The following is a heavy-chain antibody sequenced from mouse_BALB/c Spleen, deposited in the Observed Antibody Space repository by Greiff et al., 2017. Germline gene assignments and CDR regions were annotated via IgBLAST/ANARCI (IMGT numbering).Heavy chain of an antibody. D-gene: IGHD2-2*01. V-gene: IGHV5-6-3*01. Sequence: DVHLVESGGGLVQPGGSLKLSCAASGFTFSSYGMSWVRQTPDKRLELVATINSNGGSTYYPDSVKGRFTISRDNAKNTLYLQMSSLKSEDTAMYYCVYGYDGAYWGQGTLVTVSA. CDR2: INSNGGST. CDR3: VYGYDGAY. CDR1: GFTFSSYG. J-gene: IGHJ3*01.